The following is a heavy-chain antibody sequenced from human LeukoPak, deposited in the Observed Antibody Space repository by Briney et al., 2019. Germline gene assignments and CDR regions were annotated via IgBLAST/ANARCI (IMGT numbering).Heavy chain of an antibody. CDR2: VYYSGNT. J-gene: IGHJ4*02. CDR3: ARQGYADFSSRPFDY. Sequence: SETLSLTCTVSGGSIINSGYYWGLIRQPPGKGLEWIGSVYYSGNTYYNPSLKSRVTLSVDTSKNQFSLKLRSVTAADTAMYYCARQGYADFSSRPFDYWGQGTLVTVSS. CDR1: GGSIINSGYY. V-gene: IGHV4-39*01. D-gene: IGHD4-17*01.